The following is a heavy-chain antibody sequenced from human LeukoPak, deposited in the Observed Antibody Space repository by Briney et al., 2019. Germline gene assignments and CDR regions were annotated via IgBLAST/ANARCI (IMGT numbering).Heavy chain of an antibody. J-gene: IGHJ4*02. CDR2: ISSNGGST. CDR3: MKAVVPTVYYFDY. V-gene: IGHV3-64D*09. D-gene: IGHD2-15*01. CDR1: GFTFSSYG. Sequence: GGSLRLSCSASGFTFSSYGMHWVRQAPGKGLEYVSGISSNGGSTYDADSVEGRFTISRDNSKNTLYLQMSSLRTEDTAVYYCMKAVVPTVYYFDYWGQGTLVTVSS.